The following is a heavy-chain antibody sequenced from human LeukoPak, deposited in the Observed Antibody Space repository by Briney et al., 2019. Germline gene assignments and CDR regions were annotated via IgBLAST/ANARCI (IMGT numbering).Heavy chain of an antibody. CDR1: GGSFTKHQ. CDR2: INDGGST. D-gene: IGHD3-9*01. Sequence: SETLSLTCAVYGGSFTKHQWSWIRQPPGKGLEWIGAINDGGSTNYNPPLKSRVTISVDTSKNQFSLRLSSMTAADTAVYYCARRYFDWLLYNGGYYDSYYGRDVWGQGPTVTVSS. V-gene: IGHV4-34*01. CDR3: ARRYFDWLLYNGGYYDSYYGRDV. J-gene: IGHJ6*02.